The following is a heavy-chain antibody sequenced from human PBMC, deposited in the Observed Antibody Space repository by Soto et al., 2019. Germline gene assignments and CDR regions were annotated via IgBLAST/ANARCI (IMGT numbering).Heavy chain of an antibody. Sequence: ASVKVSCKASGYIFSSHCIYWVRQAPGQGVQWMGIINPGGGRTAYAQKFQGRVTLTRDMSTSTVDMELTSLTYDDAGVYYCARDVSGPGATYVMDVWGQGTTVTVSS. CDR3: ARDVSGPGATYVMDV. CDR1: GYIFSSHC. D-gene: IGHD2-2*01. J-gene: IGHJ6*02. CDR2: INPGGGRT. V-gene: IGHV1-46*01.